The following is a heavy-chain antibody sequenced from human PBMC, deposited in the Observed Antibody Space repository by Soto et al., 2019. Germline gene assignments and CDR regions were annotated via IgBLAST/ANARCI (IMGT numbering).Heavy chain of an antibody. V-gene: IGHV1-69*01. CDR1: GGTFSSYA. Sequence: QVQLVQSGAGVKKPGSSWKVSCKASGGTFSSYAISWVRQAPEQGLGWMGGIIPIFGTANYAQKFQGRVTITADESTSTAYMELSSLRSEDTAVYYCARDGVMRVAGLFDYWGQGTLVTVSS. CDR2: IIPIFGTA. J-gene: IGHJ4*02. CDR3: ARDGVMRVAGLFDY. D-gene: IGHD6-19*01.